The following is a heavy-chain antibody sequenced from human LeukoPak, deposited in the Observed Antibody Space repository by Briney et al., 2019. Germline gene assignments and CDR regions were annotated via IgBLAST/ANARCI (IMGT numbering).Heavy chain of an antibody. CDR2: ISSSGSTI. CDR1: GFTFSDYY. D-gene: IGHD2-2*01. J-gene: IGHJ4*02. CDR3: ASPLIGRYQLPLFY. Sequence: GGSLRLSCAASGFTFSDYYMSWIRQAPGKGLEWVSYISSSGSTIYYADSVKGRFTIFRDNAKNSLYLQMNSLRAEDTAVYYCASPLIGRYQLPLFYWGQGTLVTVSS. V-gene: IGHV3-11*01.